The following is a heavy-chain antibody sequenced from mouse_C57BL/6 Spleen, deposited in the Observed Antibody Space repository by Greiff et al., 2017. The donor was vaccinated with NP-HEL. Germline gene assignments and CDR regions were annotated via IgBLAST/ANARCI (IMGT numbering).Heavy chain of an antibody. V-gene: IGHV2-2*01. J-gene: IGHJ4*01. CDR2: IWSGGST. CDR3: ARGDYSNHNAVDY. CDR1: GFSLTSYG. Sequence: QVQLKESGPGLVQPSQSLSITCTVSGFSLTSYGVHWVRQSPGKGLEWLGVIWSGGSTDYNAAFISRLSISKDNSNNQVFFKMNSLQADDTDIYYLARGDYSNHNAVDYWGQGTVVAVS. D-gene: IGHD2-5*01.